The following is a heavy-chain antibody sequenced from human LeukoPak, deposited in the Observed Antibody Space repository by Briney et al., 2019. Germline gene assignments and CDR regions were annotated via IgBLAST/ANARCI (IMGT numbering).Heavy chain of an antibody. CDR2: IYHSGST. V-gene: IGHV4-4*02. CDR1: GGSISSSNW. J-gene: IGHJ4*02. Sequence: KPSETLSLTCAVSGGSISSSNWWSWVRQPPGKGLEWIGEIYHSGSTNYNPSLKSRVTISVDKSKNQFSLKLSSVTAADTAVYYCASLGVGSGDPEVDYWGQGTLVTVSS. CDR3: ASLGVGSGDPEVDY. D-gene: IGHD3-10*01.